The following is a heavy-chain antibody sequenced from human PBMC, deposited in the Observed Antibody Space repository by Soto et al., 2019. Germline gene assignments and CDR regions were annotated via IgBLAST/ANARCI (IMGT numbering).Heavy chain of an antibody. Sequence: QVQLVQSGAEVKKPGSSVKVSCKASGGIFSTYAISWLRQAPGQGLEWMGGIIPIFGTRNDAQRLQGRATITADESTSTSYMELCRMRSEDTAVDYCARDRDDYGSGNYYNRIDFWGQGTLVTVSS. J-gene: IGHJ4*02. CDR1: GGIFSTYA. CDR2: IIPIFGTR. D-gene: IGHD3-10*01. CDR3: ARDRDDYGSGNYYNRIDF. V-gene: IGHV1-69*01.